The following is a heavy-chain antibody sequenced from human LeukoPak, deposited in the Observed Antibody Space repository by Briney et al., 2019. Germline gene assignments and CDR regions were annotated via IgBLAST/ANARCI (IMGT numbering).Heavy chain of an antibody. D-gene: IGHD6-13*01. J-gene: IGHJ6*04. V-gene: IGHV3-48*03. Sequence: GGSLRLSCAASGFTFSSYEMNWVRQAPGKGLEWVSYISSSGSTIYYADSVKGRFTISRDNAKNSLYLQMNSLRAEDTAVYYCARVGYSSSPSLDVWGKGTTVTVSS. CDR3: ARVGYSSSPSLDV. CDR1: GFTFSSYE. CDR2: ISSSGSTI.